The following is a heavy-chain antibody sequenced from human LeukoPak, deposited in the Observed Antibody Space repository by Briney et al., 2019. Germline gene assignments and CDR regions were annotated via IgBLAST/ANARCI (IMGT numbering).Heavy chain of an antibody. CDR3: VYSSVGLGFAFDI. D-gene: IGHD3-22*01. V-gene: IGHV3-23*01. CDR2: ISGSGGST. J-gene: IGHJ3*02. Sequence: GGSLRLSCAASGFTFSSYAMSWVRQAPGKGLEWVSAISGSGGSTYYADSVKGRFTISRDNSRNTLYLQMNSLRAEDTAVYYCVYSSVGLGFAFDIWGQGTMVTVSS. CDR1: GFTFSSYA.